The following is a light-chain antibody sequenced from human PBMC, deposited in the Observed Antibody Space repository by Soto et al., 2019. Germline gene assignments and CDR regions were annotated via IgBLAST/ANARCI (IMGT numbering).Light chain of an antibody. CDR1: SSDVGGYYS. CDR3: SSYTSSSTRV. CDR2: DVS. Sequence: QSALTQPASVSGSPGQSIAISCTGTSSDVGGYYSVSWYQQHPGKAPKLVIYDVSNRPSGVSNRFSGSKSGNTASLTISGLQAEDEADYYCSSYTSSSTRVFGGGTMVTVL. V-gene: IGLV2-14*01. J-gene: IGLJ2*01.